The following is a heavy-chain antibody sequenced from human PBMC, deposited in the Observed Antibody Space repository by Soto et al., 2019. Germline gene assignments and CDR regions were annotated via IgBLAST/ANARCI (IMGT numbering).Heavy chain of an antibody. CDR1: GFSFSSYG. D-gene: IGHD3-3*01. V-gene: IGHV3-33*01. CDR3: ARPNTQITIFGVDRWAFDL. Sequence: GGSLRLSCAASGFSFSSYGMHWVRQAPGKGLEWVAVIWSDGINKYYADSVKGRFTISRDNSKNTLYLQMYSLRAEDTAVNYCARPNTQITIFGVDRWAFDLWGQGTMVTVSS. J-gene: IGHJ3*01. CDR2: IWSDGINK.